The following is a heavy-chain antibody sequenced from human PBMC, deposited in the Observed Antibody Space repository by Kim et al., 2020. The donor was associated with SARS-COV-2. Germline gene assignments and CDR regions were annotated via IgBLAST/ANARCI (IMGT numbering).Heavy chain of an antibody. J-gene: IGHJ5*02. CDR3: AKANYDILTGYRWEYNWFDP. Sequence: GGSLRLSCAASGFTFSSYAMSWVRQAPGKGLEWVSAISGSGGSTYYADSVKGRFTISRDNSKNTLYLQMNSLRAEDTAVYYCAKANYDILTGYRWEYNWFDPWGQGTLVTVSS. CDR1: GFTFSSYA. D-gene: IGHD3-9*01. V-gene: IGHV3-23*01. CDR2: ISGSGGST.